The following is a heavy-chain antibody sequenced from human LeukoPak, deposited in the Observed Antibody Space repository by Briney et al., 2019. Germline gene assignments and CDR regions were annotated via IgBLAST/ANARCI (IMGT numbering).Heavy chain of an antibody. D-gene: IGHD2-2*01. Sequence: SETLSLTCTVSGGSISSSSYYWGWIRQPPGKGLEWIGSNSGSTYYNPSLKSRVTISVDTSKNQFSLKLSSVTAADTALYYCARNESVVVAGRPKYNWFDPWGQGTLVTVPS. CDR3: ARNESVVVAGRPKYNWFDP. J-gene: IGHJ5*02. V-gene: IGHV4-39*01. CDR2: NSGST. CDR1: GGSISSSSYY.